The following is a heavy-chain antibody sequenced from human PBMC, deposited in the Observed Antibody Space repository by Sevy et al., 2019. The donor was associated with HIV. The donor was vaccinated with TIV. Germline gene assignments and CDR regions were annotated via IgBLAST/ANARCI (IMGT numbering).Heavy chain of an antibody. CDR3: ARSLRRIKPVLEGGSYDS. D-gene: IGHD1-26*01. V-gene: IGHV1-8*01. CDR1: GYTFSSYD. J-gene: IGHJ4*02. CDR2: MNPNNGNT. Sequence: ASVKVSCKTSGYTFSSYDINWVRQAPGQGLEWMGWMNPNNGNTAYAPKFQGRITITSNTSISTAYFGLSSLSSEDTAVYYCARSLRRIKPVLEGGSYDSWGQGTLLTVSS.